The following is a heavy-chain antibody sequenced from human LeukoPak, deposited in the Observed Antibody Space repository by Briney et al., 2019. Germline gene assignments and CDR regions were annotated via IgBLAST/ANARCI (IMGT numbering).Heavy chain of an antibody. D-gene: IGHD3-3*01. CDR2: INHSGST. Sequence: SETLSLTCAVYGGSFSGYYWSWIRQPPGKGLEWIGEINHSGSTNYNPSLKSRVTISVDTSKNQLSLKLSSVTAADTAVYYCARGGVDFWSGRNWFDPWGQGTLVTVSS. J-gene: IGHJ5*02. V-gene: IGHV4-34*01. CDR1: GGSFSGYY. CDR3: ARGGVDFWSGRNWFDP.